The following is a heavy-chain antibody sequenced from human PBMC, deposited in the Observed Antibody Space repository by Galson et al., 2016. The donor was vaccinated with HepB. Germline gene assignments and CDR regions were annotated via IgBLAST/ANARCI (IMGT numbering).Heavy chain of an antibody. CDR3: ARGGFYDISGYQSNYYYYYGMDV. D-gene: IGHD3-22*01. J-gene: IGHJ6*02. Sequence: SLRLSCAASGFTFRSYAMHWVRQAPGKGLEWVAVLSYDGTNKYYPDSVKGRFTIFRDTSKNTLYLQMNSLRADDTAVYYCARGGFYDISGYQSNYYYYYGMDVWGQGTTGTVSS. CDR1: GFTFRSYA. CDR2: LSYDGTNK. V-gene: IGHV3-30-3*01.